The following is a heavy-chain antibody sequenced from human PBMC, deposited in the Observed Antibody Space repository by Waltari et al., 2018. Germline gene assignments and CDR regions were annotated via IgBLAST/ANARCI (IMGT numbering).Heavy chain of an antibody. CDR1: SYSLNTYSYF. CDR3: ARRGTYYFDY. V-gene: IGHV4-39*01. Sequence: QLQLQESGPGLVKPSETLSLTCTVSSYSLNTYSYFWAWIRQPPGKGLEWIGYVHSDGGTYSSPSLKSRVTISIDTSQNQFSLNLNSVTASDTAVYFCARRGTYYFDYWGPGTLVTVSS. D-gene: IGHD3-16*01. J-gene: IGHJ4*02. CDR2: VHSDGGT.